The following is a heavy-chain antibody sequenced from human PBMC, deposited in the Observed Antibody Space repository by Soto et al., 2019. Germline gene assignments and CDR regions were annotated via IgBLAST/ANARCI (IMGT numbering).Heavy chain of an antibody. J-gene: IGHJ6*03. V-gene: IGHV3-15*01. CDR1: GFTFSNAW. CDR2: IKSKTDGGTT. CDR3: TTDWVEYGDYGAPYYYYYMDV. D-gene: IGHD4-17*01. Sequence: GGSLRISCAASGFTFSNAWMSWSRQAPGKGLEWVGRIKSKTDGGTTDYAAPVKGRFTISRDDSKNTLYLQMNSLKTEDTAVYYCTTDWVEYGDYGAPYYYYYMDVWGKGTTVTVSS.